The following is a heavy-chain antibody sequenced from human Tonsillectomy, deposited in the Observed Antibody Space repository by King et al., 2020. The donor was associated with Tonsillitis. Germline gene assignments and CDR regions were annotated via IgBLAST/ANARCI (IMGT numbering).Heavy chain of an antibody. J-gene: IGHJ4*02. Sequence: QLQESGPGLVKPSETLSLTCTVSGGSVSSGSYYWNWIRQPPGKGLEWIGYIYYSGSTNYNPSLKSRVTISVDTSKNQFSLKLSSVTAADTAVYYCAREGVTRSFDYWGQGTLVTVSS. CDR1: GGSVSSGSYY. V-gene: IGHV4-61*01. CDR3: AREGVTRSFDY. CDR2: IYYSGST. D-gene: IGHD4-23*01.